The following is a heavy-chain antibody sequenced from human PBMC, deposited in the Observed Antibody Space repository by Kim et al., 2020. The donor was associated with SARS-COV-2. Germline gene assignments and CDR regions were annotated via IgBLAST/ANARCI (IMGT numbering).Heavy chain of an antibody. V-gene: IGHV3-23*01. J-gene: IGHJ3*02. CDR3: TKGRVIWLQLGDAFDI. Sequence: GGSLRLSCAVSGFTFSNSAMNWVRQAPGKGLEWVSGIRGNGASTFYAESVKGRFAISRDDSKNTLYLHMSSLRAEDTAVYYCTKGRVIWLQLGDAFDIWGQGTVVIVSS. CDR2: IRGNGAST. CDR1: GFTFSNSA. D-gene: IGHD4-4*01.